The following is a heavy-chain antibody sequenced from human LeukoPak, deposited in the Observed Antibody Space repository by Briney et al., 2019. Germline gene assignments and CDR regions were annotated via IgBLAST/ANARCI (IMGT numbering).Heavy chain of an antibody. CDR3: ARDSGFWLY. D-gene: IGHD3-22*01. V-gene: IGHV4-39*07. J-gene: IGHJ4*02. CDR2: IYFSGDT. CDR1: GDSISSGGHY. Sequence: SETLSLTCTVSGDSISSGGHYWGWLRQTPGKRLEWIGNIYFSGDTSYNPSLKSRLTMSVDTSKNQLFLNLDSVTAADTAVYYCARDSGFWLYWGQGTLVTVSS.